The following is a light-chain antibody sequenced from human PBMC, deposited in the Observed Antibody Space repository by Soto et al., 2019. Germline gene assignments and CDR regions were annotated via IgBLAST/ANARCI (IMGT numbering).Light chain of an antibody. CDR2: AAS. Sequence: EIVLTQSPGTLSLSPGERATLSCRASQSVDSTYLAWYQQKPGQAPRLLIYAASSRAAGIPDRFSGSGSGTDFTLTISRLEPEDFAVYYCQQYDTSPPLHTFGQGTKLEIK. V-gene: IGKV3-20*01. J-gene: IGKJ2*01. CDR1: QSVDSTY. CDR3: QQYDTSPPLHT.